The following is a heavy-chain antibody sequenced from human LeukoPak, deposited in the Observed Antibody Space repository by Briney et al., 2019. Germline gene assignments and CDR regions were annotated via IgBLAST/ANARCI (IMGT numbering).Heavy chain of an antibody. CDR1: GGSTSSSSYY. Sequence: SETLSLTCTVSGGSTSSSSYYWGWIRQPPGKGLEWIGSIYYSGSTYYNPSLKSRVTISVDTSKNQFSLKLSSVTAADTAVYYCARDVFDVVVTAKSAFDIWGQGTMVTVSS. D-gene: IGHD2-21*02. CDR3: ARDVFDVVVTAKSAFDI. V-gene: IGHV4-39*07. J-gene: IGHJ3*02. CDR2: IYYSGST.